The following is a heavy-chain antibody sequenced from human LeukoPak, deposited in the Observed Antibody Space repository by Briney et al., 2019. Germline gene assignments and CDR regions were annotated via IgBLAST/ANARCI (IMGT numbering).Heavy chain of an antibody. Sequence: ASVKVSCKASGYTFTGYYMHWVRQAPGQGLEWMGWINPNSGGTNYAQKFQGRVTMTRDTSISTAYMELSRLRSDDTAVYYCARDLQSRGWPSNWFDPWGQGTLVTVSS. CDR1: GYTFTGYY. D-gene: IGHD6-19*01. V-gene: IGHV1-2*02. J-gene: IGHJ5*02. CDR3: ARDLQSRGWPSNWFDP. CDR2: INPNSGGT.